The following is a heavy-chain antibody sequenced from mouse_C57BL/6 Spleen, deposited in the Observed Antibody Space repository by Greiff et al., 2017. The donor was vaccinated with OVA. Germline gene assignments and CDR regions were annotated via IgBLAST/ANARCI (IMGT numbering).Heavy chain of an antibody. J-gene: IGHJ1*03. Sequence: VQRVESGPGLVQPSQSLSITCTVSGFSLTSYGVHWVRQSPGKGLEWLGVIWSGGSTDYNAAFISRLSISKDNSKSQVFFKMNSLQADDTAIYYCARRPSYYGSSYVYWYFDVWGTGTTVTVSS. CDR2: IWSGGST. V-gene: IGHV2-2*01. CDR3: ARRPSYYGSSYVYWYFDV. D-gene: IGHD1-1*01. CDR1: GFSLTSYG.